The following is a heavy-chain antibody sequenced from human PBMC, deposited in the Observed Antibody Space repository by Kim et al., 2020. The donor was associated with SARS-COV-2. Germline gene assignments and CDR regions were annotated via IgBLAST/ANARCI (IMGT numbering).Heavy chain of an antibody. J-gene: IGHJ4*02. V-gene: IGHV1-3*01. CDR2: INAGNGNT. CDR1: GYTFTSYA. Sequence: ASVKVSCKASGYTFTSYAMHWVRQAPGQRLEWMGWINAGNGNTKYSQKFQGRVTITRDTSASTAYMELSSLRSEDTAVYYCARGNHGRYFDWLLVGDYWGQGTLVTVSS. D-gene: IGHD3-9*01. CDR3: ARGNHGRYFDWLLVGDY.